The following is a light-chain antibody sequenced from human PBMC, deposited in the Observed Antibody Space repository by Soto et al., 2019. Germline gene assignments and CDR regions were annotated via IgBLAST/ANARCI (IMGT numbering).Light chain of an antibody. CDR2: DNN. V-gene: IGLV1-40*01. J-gene: IGLJ1*01. CDR1: SSNIGAGYD. CDR3: QSYDRSLGV. Sequence: QSVLTQPLSVSGAPGQRVTISCTGSSSNIGAGYDVHWYQQLPGTAPKLLIYDNNNRPSGVPDRFSASKSGTSASLAITGLQAEDEADYYCQSYDRSLGVFGTGTKLTVL.